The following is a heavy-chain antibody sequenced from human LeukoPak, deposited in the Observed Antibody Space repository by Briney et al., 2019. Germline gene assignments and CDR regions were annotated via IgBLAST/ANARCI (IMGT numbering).Heavy chain of an antibody. Sequence: SQTLSLTCTVSGGSISSGGYDCGWIRQHPGTGLEWIVYIYYSGSTYYTPSLKRRVTTSVHTSKNQFSLKLSSVAAADTAVYYCARDRLQPPYAFDIWGQGTMVTVSS. CDR2: IYYSGST. CDR3: ARDRLQPPYAFDI. D-gene: IGHD5-18*01. CDR1: GGSISSGGYD. V-gene: IGHV4-31*03. J-gene: IGHJ3*02.